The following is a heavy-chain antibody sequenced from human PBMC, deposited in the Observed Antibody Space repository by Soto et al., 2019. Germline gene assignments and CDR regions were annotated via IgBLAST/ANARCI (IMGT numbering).Heavy chain of an antibody. D-gene: IGHD6-13*01. J-gene: IGHJ5*02. V-gene: IGHV1-69*12. Sequence: QVQLVQSGAEVKKPGSSVKVSCKASGGTFSSYAISWVRQAPGQGLEWMGGIIPIFGTANYAQKFQGRVTITADESTSTAYMELSSLRSEDTAVYYCARDRDKGIEAAYNWFDPWGQGTLVTVSS. CDR3: ARDRDKGIEAAYNWFDP. CDR1: GGTFSSYA. CDR2: IIPIFGTA.